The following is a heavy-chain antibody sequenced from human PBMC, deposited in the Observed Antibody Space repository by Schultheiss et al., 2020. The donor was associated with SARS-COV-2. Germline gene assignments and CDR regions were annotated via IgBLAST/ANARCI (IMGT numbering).Heavy chain of an antibody. J-gene: IGHJ3*02. V-gene: IGHV4-61*01. CDR3: ARTARGRFGELFGAFDI. CDR2: IYYSGST. Sequence: GSLRLSCTVSGGSVNSGNSYWSWIRQPPGKGLEWIGYIYYSGSTNYNPSLKSRVTISVDTSKNQFSLKLSSVTAADTAVYYCARTARGRFGELFGAFDIWGQGTMVTVSS. D-gene: IGHD3-10*01. CDR1: GGSVNSGNSY.